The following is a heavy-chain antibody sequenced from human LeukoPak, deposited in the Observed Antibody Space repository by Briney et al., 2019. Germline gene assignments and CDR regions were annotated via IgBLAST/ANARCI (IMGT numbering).Heavy chain of an antibody. CDR3: ARDSGITGTTSSLDY. J-gene: IGHJ4*02. V-gene: IGHV1-18*01. D-gene: IGHD1-7*01. CDR2: ISAYHGGT. CDR1: GYTFTNYG. Sequence: ASVKVSCKASGYTFTNYGISWVRQAPGQGLEWMGRISAYHGGTNYAQKLQGRVTMTTDTSTSTAYMELRSLRSDDTAVYFCARDSGITGTTSSLDYWGQGTLVTVSS.